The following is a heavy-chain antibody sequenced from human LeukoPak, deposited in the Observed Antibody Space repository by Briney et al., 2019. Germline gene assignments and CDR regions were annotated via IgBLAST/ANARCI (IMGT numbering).Heavy chain of an antibody. CDR1: GFTFRNYW. Sequence: PGGSLRLSCAASGFTFRNYWMHWVRQAPGKGLVWVSRTNIDGSTSTYADSVQGRFSISRDNADNTLHLQMNSLRAEDTAVYYCARDGSSRSLQYWGQGTLVAVSS. J-gene: IGHJ1*01. CDR2: TNIDGSTS. CDR3: ARDGSSRSLQY. V-gene: IGHV3-74*01.